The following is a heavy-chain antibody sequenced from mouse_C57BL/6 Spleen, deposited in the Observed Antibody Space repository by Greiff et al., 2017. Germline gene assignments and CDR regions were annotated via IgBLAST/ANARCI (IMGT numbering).Heavy chain of an antibody. CDR1: GYAFSSSW. CDR2: IYPGDGDT. CDR3: ASYYSNGFAY. Sequence: VQLQESGPELVKPGASVKISCKASGYAFSSSWMNWVKQRPGKGLEWIGRIYPGDGDTNYNGKFKGKATLTADKSSSTAYMQLSSLTSEDSAVYFCASYYSNGFAYWGQGTLVTVSA. D-gene: IGHD2-5*01. V-gene: IGHV1-82*01. J-gene: IGHJ3*01.